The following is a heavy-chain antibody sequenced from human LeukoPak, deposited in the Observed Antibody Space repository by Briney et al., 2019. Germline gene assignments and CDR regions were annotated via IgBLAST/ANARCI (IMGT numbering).Heavy chain of an antibody. D-gene: IGHD6-6*01. CDR2: MNPNSGNT. V-gene: IGHV1-8*01. CDR3: ARGLTYSSSSASFDY. CDR1: GYTFTSYD. J-gene: IGHJ4*02. Sequence: ASVKVSCKASGYTFTSYDINWVRQATGRGLEWMGWMNPNSGNTGYAQKFQGRVTMTRNTSISTAYMELSSLRSEDTAVYYCARGLTYSSSSASFDYWGQGTLVTVSS.